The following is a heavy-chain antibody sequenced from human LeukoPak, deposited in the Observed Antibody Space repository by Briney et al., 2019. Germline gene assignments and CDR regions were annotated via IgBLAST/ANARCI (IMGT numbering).Heavy chain of an antibody. D-gene: IGHD3-10*01. Sequence: GGSLRLSYAASGFTFSSYAMSWVRQAPGKGLEWVSAISGSGGSTYYADSVKGRFTISRDNSKDTLYLQMNSLRAEDTAVYYCAKASSLWFGELFDAFDIWGQGTMVTVSS. CDR2: ISGSGGST. CDR3: AKASSLWFGELFDAFDI. V-gene: IGHV3-23*01. CDR1: GFTFSSYA. J-gene: IGHJ3*02.